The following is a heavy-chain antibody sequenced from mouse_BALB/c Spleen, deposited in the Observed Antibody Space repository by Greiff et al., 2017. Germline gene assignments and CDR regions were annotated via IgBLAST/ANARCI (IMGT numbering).Heavy chain of an antibody. V-gene: IGHV14-3*02. CDR3: AFTTVVEGDY. Sequence: VQLQQSGAELVKPGASVKLSCTASGFNIKDTYMHWVKQRPEQGLEWIGRIDPANGNTKYDPKFQGKATITADTSSNTAYLQLSSLTSEDTAVYYCAFTTVVEGDYWGQGTTLTVSS. CDR1: GFNIKDTY. J-gene: IGHJ2*01. D-gene: IGHD1-1*01. CDR2: IDPANGNT.